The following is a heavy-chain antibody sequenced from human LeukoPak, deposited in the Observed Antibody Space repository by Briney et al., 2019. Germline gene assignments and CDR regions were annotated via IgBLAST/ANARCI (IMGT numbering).Heavy chain of an antibody. Sequence: GGSRRLSCAASGFTFSSYAMHWVRQAPGKGLEWVSFIRYDGSIKYYADSVEGRFTISRDNSKNTLYLQMNSLRVDDTAVYYCAKGIAVAGTELADWGQGTLVTVSA. J-gene: IGHJ4*02. D-gene: IGHD6-19*01. CDR3: AKGIAVAGTELAD. CDR1: GFTFSSYA. V-gene: IGHV3-30*02. CDR2: IRYDGSIK.